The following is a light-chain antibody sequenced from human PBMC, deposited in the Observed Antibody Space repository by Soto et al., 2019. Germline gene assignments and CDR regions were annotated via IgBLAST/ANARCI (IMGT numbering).Light chain of an antibody. CDR3: SSYSSKSSLI. CDR2: EFR. Sequence: QSALTQPASVSGSPGQSITISCAGTMRDVGAYNLVSWYQQHPGRAPQLIIFEFRNRPSGISFRFSGSKSGNTASLTISGLQAEDEADYYCSSYSSKSSLIFCGVTKLTVL. V-gene: IGLV2-14*01. J-gene: IGLJ2*01. CDR1: MRDVGAYNL.